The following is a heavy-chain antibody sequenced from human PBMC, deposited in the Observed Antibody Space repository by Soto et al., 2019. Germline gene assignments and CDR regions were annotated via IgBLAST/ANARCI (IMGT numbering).Heavy chain of an antibody. CDR1: GFTFTNYA. D-gene: IGHD1-26*01. CDR3: ARDRELSFYFDY. Sequence: EVRLLESGGGLVLPGGSLTLSCAASGFTFTNYAMSWVRQAPGKGLEWVSGISGSGARTYYADSVKGRFTISRDNSKSTLSLQMNSLRAEDTAVYYCARDRELSFYFDYWGQGTLVTVSS. CDR2: ISGSGART. J-gene: IGHJ4*02. V-gene: IGHV3-23*01.